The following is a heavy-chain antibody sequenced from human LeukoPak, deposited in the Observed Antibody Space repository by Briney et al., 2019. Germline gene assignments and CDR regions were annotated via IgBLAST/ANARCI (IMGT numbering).Heavy chain of an antibody. CDR2: IKQDGSEK. CDR1: GFTFSSYW. J-gene: IGHJ5*02. D-gene: IGHD6-19*01. CDR3: STDPIAVSSTRVSLLLSA. Sequence: GGSLRLSCAASGFTFSSYWMSWVRQDPGKGLEWVANIKQDGSEKYYVDSVKGRFTISRDNAKNSLYLQMNSLKTEDTAVYYCSTDPIAVSSTRVSLLLSAWGQGTLVTVSS. V-gene: IGHV3-7*03.